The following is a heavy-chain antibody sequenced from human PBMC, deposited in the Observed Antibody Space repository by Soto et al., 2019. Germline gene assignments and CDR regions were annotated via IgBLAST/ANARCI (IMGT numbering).Heavy chain of an antibody. D-gene: IGHD1-26*01. Sequence: QVQLQESGPGLVRPSETLSLTCTVSGGSVSSVSYYWSWIRQPPGKGLEWIGYMSSSGSTNYNPSHKSRVTISVDTSKNQFSLKLSSVTAADTAVYYCATIGIVGATSVDYWGQGTLVTVSS. J-gene: IGHJ4*02. V-gene: IGHV4-61*01. CDR1: GGSVSSVSYY. CDR2: MSSSGST. CDR3: ATIGIVGATSVDY.